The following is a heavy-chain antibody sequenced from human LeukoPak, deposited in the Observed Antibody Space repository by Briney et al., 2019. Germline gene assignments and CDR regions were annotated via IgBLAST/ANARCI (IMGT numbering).Heavy chain of an antibody. J-gene: IGHJ4*02. CDR3: ARAPWGEADTAMVNSDY. V-gene: IGHV3-30*19. CDR1: GFTFDCCG. Sequence: GGSLTLSCAASGFTFDCCGMHWVRQAPGKGLEWVAVISYDGSNKYYADSVKGRFTISRDNSKNTLYLQMNSLRAEDTAVYYCARAPWGEADTAMVNSDYWGQGTLVTVSS. CDR2: ISYDGSNK. D-gene: IGHD5-18*01.